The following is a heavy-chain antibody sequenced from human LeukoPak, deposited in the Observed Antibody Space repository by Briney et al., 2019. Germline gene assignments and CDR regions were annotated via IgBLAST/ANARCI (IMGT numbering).Heavy chain of an antibody. CDR2: IGSTSYYI. Sequence: GGSLRLSCAASGFSFSSYSMNCVRQAPGKGLEWVSSIGSTSYYIHYADSVKGRFTISRDNAKNSPYLQMNSLRAEDTAVYYCSSSSRGYWGQGTLVTVSS. CDR3: SSSSRGY. D-gene: IGHD6-6*01. J-gene: IGHJ4*02. V-gene: IGHV3-21*01. CDR1: GFSFSSYS.